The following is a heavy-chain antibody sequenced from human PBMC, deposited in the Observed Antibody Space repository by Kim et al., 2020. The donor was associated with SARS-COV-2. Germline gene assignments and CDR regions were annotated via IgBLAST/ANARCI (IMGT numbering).Heavy chain of an antibody. V-gene: IGHV3-74*01. CDR3: VRDVGWFDS. CDR1: GFTLRSYW. Sequence: GGSLRLSCAASGFTLRSYWMHWVRQVPGKGLVWVSRINSDGSFASHADSVKGRFTVSRDNAKNTLYLQMNSLRVEDTAVYYCVRDVGWFDSWGQGTLVTV. J-gene: IGHJ5*01. CDR2: INSDGSFA.